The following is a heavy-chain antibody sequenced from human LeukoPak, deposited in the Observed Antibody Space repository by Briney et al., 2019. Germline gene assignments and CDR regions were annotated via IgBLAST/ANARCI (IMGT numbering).Heavy chain of an antibody. V-gene: IGHV3-33*01. D-gene: IGHD3-22*01. Sequence: GGSLRLSCAASGFTFSSYGIHWVRQAPGKGLEWVAVIWYDGSNKYYADSVKGRFTISRDNSKNTLYLQMNSLRAEDTALYYCARELSPVVKYYFECWGQGTLVTVSP. CDR3: ARELSPVVKYYFEC. CDR1: GFTFSSYG. J-gene: IGHJ4*02. CDR2: IWYDGSNK.